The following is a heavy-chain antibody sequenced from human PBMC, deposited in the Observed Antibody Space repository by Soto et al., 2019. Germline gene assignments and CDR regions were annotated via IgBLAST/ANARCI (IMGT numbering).Heavy chain of an antibody. CDR3: AKGKHPDY. CDR2: IKHSGST. Sequence: SETLSLTCAVYGGSFSGYYWSWIRQPPGKGLEWIGEIKHSGSTNYNPSLKSRITISADTSKNQFSLKLSSVTAADTAVYYCAKGKHPDYWGQGTLVTV. J-gene: IGHJ4*02. V-gene: IGHV4-34*01. CDR1: GGSFSGYY.